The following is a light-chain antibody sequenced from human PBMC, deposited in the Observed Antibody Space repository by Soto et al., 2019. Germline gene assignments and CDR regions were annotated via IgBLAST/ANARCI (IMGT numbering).Light chain of an antibody. CDR2: GAS. Sequence: EIVMTQSPATLSLSPGERATLSCRASQSVSSSYLSWYQQKPGQAPRLLIYGASNRATGIPAKFSGSGSGTDFTLTLSRLQHEDFAVYDCQQDYNALTFGGGAKVVIK. CDR3: QQDYNALT. J-gene: IGKJ4*01. CDR1: QSVSSSY. V-gene: IGKV3D-7*01.